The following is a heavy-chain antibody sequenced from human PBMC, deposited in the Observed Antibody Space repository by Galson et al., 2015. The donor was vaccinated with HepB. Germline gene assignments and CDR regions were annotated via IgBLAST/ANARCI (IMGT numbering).Heavy chain of an antibody. Sequence: SVKVSCKASGGTFSSYAISWVRQAPGQGLEWMGGIIPIFGTANYAQKFQGRVTITADKSTSTAYMELSSLRSEDTAVYYCARTSRRFLEWLPYGMDVWGQGTTVTVSS. CDR2: IIPIFGTA. J-gene: IGHJ6*02. D-gene: IGHD3-3*01. CDR3: ARTSRRFLEWLPYGMDV. V-gene: IGHV1-69*06. CDR1: GGTFSSYA.